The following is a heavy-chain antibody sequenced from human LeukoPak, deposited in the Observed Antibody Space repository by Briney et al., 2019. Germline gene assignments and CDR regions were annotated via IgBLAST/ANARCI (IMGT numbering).Heavy chain of an antibody. J-gene: IGHJ4*02. CDR2: IYYSGST. CDR1: GGSISSYY. V-gene: IGHV4-59*01. D-gene: IGHD3-10*01. CDR3: ARISITMVRGVIHHYYFDY. Sequence: SETLSLTCTVSGGSISSYYWSWIRQPPGKGLEWIGYIYYSGSTNCNPSLKSRVTISVDTSKNQFSLKLSSVTAADTAVYYCARISITMVRGVIHHYYFDYWGQGTLVTVSS.